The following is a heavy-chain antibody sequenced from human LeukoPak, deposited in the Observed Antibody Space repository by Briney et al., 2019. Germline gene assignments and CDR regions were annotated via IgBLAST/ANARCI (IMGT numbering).Heavy chain of an antibody. CDR1: GYTFGDYD. Sequence: ASVKVSCKASGYTFGDYDSNWVRQAAGQGLEWVGRINPHSGDTGSAPKFQGRVTMTMNTAITTADMELSNLSSEDTGVFYCARGSTPENHDFRGGFYYFHDYCMDFWGKGTAVTVSS. D-gene: IGHD3-3*01. CDR2: INPHSGDT. CDR3: ARGSTPENHDFRGGFYYFHDYCMDF. V-gene: IGHV1-8*01. J-gene: IGHJ6*03.